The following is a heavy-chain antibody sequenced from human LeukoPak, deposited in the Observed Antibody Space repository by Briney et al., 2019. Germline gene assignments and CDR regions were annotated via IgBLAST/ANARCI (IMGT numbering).Heavy chain of an antibody. J-gene: IGHJ6*03. CDR3: ARTRRSGYDATYFYYYMDV. D-gene: IGHD3-3*01. V-gene: IGHV4-59*01. Sequence: SETLSLTCTVSSDSISDDYWSWIRQSPGKGLEYIGNIHFSGSTNYNPSLKSRVPISVDTSKNHFSLKLTSLTAADTAVYYCARTRRSGYDATYFYYYMDVWGQGTTVTVSS. CDR2: IHFSGST. CDR1: SDSISDDY.